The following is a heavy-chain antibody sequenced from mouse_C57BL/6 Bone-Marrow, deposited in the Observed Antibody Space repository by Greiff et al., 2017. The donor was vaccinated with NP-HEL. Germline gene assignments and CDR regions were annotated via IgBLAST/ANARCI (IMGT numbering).Heavy chain of an antibody. V-gene: IGHV7-3*01. D-gene: IGHD2-4*01. Sequence: EVKLLESGGGLVQPGGSLSLSCAASGFTFTDYYMSWVRQPPGQALEWLVFIRNKANGYTTEYTASVKGRFTISRSNSQSILYLQMEALEAEDSATYYCARSIYYDYADVPVCALDYRGRGNSITVTS. CDR1: GFTFTDYY. CDR3: ARSIYYDYADVPVCALDY. CDR2: IRNKANGYTT. J-gene: IGHJ4*01.